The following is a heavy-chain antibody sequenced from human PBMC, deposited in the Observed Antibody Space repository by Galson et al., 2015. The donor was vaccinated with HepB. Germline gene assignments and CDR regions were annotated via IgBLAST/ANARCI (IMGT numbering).Heavy chain of an antibody. J-gene: IGHJ4*02. V-gene: IGHV3-7*03. Sequence: SLRLSCAASGFTFSSYWMSWVRQAPGKGLEWVANIKQDGSEKYYVDSVKGRFTISRDNAKNSLYLQMNSLRAEDTALYYCAKDIGAGEFRGYFDYWGQGTLVTVSS. CDR1: GFTFSSYW. CDR2: IKQDGSEK. D-gene: IGHD3-10*01. CDR3: AKDIGAGEFRGYFDY.